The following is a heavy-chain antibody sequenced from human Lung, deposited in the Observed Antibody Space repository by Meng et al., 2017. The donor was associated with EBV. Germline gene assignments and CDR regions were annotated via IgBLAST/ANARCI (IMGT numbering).Heavy chain of an antibody. V-gene: IGHV1-69*01. Sequence: QLSECGCDVNKPGSSDKLPCSASGRPFRCDGSSWVRQAPGQGLEWMGGLIPMSDAPHYAQKFQGRVTMTADESPSTHYMDLTGLRSDDTAVYYCASESGRGFTPDYWGQGTLVTVSS. J-gene: IGHJ4*02. CDR1: GRPFRCDG. D-gene: IGHD3-10*01. CDR2: LIPMSDAP. CDR3: ASESGRGFTPDY.